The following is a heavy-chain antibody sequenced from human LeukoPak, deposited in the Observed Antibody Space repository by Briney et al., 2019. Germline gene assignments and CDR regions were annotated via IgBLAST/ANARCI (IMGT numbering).Heavy chain of an antibody. Sequence: KVSCKASGYTFTGYYMHWVRQASGKGLEWVGRIRSKADSYATAYSASVKGRFTISRDDSENTAYLQMNSLKTEDTAVYYCTRLDTYNWFDPWGQGTLVTVSS. CDR3: TRLDTYNWFDP. V-gene: IGHV3-73*01. CDR1: GYTFTGYY. J-gene: IGHJ5*02. CDR2: IRSKADSYAT. D-gene: IGHD3/OR15-3a*01.